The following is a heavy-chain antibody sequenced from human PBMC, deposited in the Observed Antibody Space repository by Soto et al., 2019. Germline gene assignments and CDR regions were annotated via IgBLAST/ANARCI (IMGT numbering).Heavy chain of an antibody. Sequence: QVQLVESGGGVVQPGESLRLACTASGFVFSRFGMHWVRKAPGKGLEWVAVIWYDGNNKYYGDSVKGRFTISRDNSKNTVYLQMSRLGVDDTAVYYGVRDYGTAAASPYDHYALAVWGQGTTVTVSS. CDR1: GFVFSRFG. CDR2: IWYDGNNK. CDR3: VRDYGTAAASPYDHYALAV. D-gene: IGHD6-13*01. J-gene: IGHJ6*02. V-gene: IGHV3-33*08.